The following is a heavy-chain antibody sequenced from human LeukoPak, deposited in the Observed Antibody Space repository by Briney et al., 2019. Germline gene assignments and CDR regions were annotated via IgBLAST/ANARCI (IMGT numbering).Heavy chain of an antibody. D-gene: IGHD4-23*01. CDR2: IPYDGSNK. J-gene: IGHJ4*02. CDR1: GFTFSTYA. V-gene: IGHV3-30*04. CDR3: ARAEGYGGELDS. Sequence: GGSLRLSCAASGFTFSTYAMHWVRQAPGKGLEWVAGIPYDGSNKYYADSVKGRFTISRENFKNRLYLQMNSLRAEDTAVYYCARAEGYGGELDSWGQGTLVTVSS.